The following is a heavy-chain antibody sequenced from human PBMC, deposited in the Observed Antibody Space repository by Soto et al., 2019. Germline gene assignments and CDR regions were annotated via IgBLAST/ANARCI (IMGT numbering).Heavy chain of an antibody. Sequence: GASVKVSCKASGCTFSSYAISWVRQAPGQGLECMGGIIPVFGTANYAQKFQGRVTINADESTSTVYMELSRLRSEDTAVYYCARGWNDFPHWGQGTLVTVSS. V-gene: IGHV1-69*13. D-gene: IGHD1-1*01. CDR3: ARGWNDFPH. CDR2: IIPVFGTA. CDR1: GCTFSSYA. J-gene: IGHJ1*01.